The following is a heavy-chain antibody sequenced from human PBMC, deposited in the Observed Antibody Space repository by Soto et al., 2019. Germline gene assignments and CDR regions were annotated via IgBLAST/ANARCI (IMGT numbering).Heavy chain of an antibody. CDR2: INHSGST. J-gene: IGHJ6*02. V-gene: IGHV4-34*01. CDR3: ARDGRYYDFWSGLAIVRGMDV. Sequence: PSETLSLTCAVYGGSFSGYYWSWIRQHPGKGLEWIGEINHSGSTNYNPSLKSRVTISVDTSKNQFSLKLSSVTAADTAVYYCARDGRYYDFWSGLAIVRGMDVWGQGTTVTVSS. D-gene: IGHD3-3*01. CDR1: GGSFSGYY.